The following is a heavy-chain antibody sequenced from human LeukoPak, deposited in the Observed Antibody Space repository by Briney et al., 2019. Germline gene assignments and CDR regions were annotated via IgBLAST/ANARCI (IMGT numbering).Heavy chain of an antibody. Sequence: LTGGSLRLSCAASGFTFSSYAMSWVRQAPGKGLEWVSAISGSGGSTYYADSVKGRFTISRDNSKNTLYLQMNSLGAEDTAVYYCAKGAADYYDSSGYYGIDYWGQGTLVTVSS. CDR2: ISGSGGST. J-gene: IGHJ4*02. D-gene: IGHD3-22*01. V-gene: IGHV3-23*01. CDR1: GFTFSSYA. CDR3: AKGAADYYDSSGYYGIDY.